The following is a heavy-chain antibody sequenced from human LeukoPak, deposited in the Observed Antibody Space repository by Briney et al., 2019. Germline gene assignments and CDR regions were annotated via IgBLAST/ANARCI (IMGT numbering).Heavy chain of an antibody. CDR2: IHYDGSKK. CDR3: SKASEAY. V-gene: IGHV3-30*02. CDR1: GFTFNNYG. J-gene: IGHJ4*02. Sequence: PPGGSLRLSCTASGFTFNNYGIHWVRQAPGKGLEWVAFIHYDGSKKFYAHSVKGRFTISRDNSKNTLYLQMNSLRAEDTAVYYCSKASEAYWGQGTLVTVSS.